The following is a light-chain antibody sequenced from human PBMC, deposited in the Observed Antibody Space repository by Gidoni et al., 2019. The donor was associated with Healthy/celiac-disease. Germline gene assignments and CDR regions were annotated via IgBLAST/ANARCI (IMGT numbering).Light chain of an antibody. CDR3: SSYTSSSTPL. V-gene: IGLV2-14*03. J-gene: IGLJ2*01. CDR1: SSDVGGYNY. CDR2: DVS. Sequence: QSALTQPASVSGSPGLSITISCTGTSSDVGGYNYVSWYQQHPGKAPKLMIDDVSNRPSGVSNRFSGSKSGNTASLTISGLQAEDEADYYCSSYTSSSTPLFGGGTKLTVL.